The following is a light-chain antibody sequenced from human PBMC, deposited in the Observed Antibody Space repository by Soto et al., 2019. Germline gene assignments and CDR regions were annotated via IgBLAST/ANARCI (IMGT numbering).Light chain of an antibody. V-gene: IGKV3-11*01. CDR2: DAS. J-gene: IGKJ5*01. Sequence: EIVLTQSPATLSLSPGERATLSCRASQSVGSYSAWYQQKPGQAPRFLIYDASNRAAGIPARFSGSGSGTDFTLTISSLEPEDFALYYCQQRSNWPPITFGQGTRLEIK. CDR1: QSVGSY. CDR3: QQRSNWPPIT.